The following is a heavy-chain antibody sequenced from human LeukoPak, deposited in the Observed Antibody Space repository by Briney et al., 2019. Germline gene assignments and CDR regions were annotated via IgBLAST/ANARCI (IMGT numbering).Heavy chain of an antibody. J-gene: IGHJ4*02. D-gene: IGHD3-22*01. CDR3: ARDQDSAYYDSSGYNSFDY. Sequence: RPGRSLRLSCAASGFTFDDYAMHWVRQAPGKGLEWVSGISWNSGSIGYADSVKGRFTISRDNAKNSLYLQMNSLRAEDTAVYYCARDQDSAYYDSSGYNSFDYWGQGTLVTVSS. CDR2: ISWNSGSI. CDR1: GFTFDDYA. V-gene: IGHV3-9*01.